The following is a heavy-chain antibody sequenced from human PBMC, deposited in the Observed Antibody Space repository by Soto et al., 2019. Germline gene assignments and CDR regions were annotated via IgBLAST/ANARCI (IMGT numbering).Heavy chain of an antibody. Sequence: EVQLVESGGGLVQPGGSLRLSCAASGFTFSSHWMSWVRQAPGKGLEWVANIKQDESEKYYVDSVKGRFTISRDNAKNSLYLQMNSLRAEDTAVYYCARIDLASFDYWGQGTLVTVSS. CDR2: IKQDESEK. J-gene: IGHJ4*02. CDR3: ARIDLASFDY. CDR1: GFTFSSHW. V-gene: IGHV3-7*01.